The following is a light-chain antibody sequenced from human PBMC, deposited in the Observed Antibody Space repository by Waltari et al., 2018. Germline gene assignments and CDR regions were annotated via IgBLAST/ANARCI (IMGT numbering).Light chain of an antibody. CDR1: SSTIGYNY. V-gene: IGLV1-51*01. J-gene: IGLJ2*01. CDR2: DNE. CDR3: GTWHSTLSTVV. Sequence: QSVLTQPPSVSAAPGQKVTISCSGSSSTIGYNYVSWYQQLPGTAPRLLIYDNEQRPAGIPDRFSASKSGSSATLVITGLQTGDEADYYCGTWHSTLSTVVFGGATKVTVL.